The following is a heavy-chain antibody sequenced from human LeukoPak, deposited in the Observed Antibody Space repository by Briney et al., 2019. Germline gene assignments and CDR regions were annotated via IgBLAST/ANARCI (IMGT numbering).Heavy chain of an antibody. Sequence: KTGGSLRLSCAASGFTLSSYSMNWVRQAPGKGLEWVSSISSSSYIYYADSVKGRFTISRDNAKNSLYLQMNSLRAEDTAVYYCARGFDYGDYRADYYYYYGMDVWGQGTTVTVSS. D-gene: IGHD4-17*01. V-gene: IGHV3-21*01. CDR1: GFTLSSYS. CDR2: ISSSSYI. CDR3: ARGFDYGDYRADYYYYYGMDV. J-gene: IGHJ6*02.